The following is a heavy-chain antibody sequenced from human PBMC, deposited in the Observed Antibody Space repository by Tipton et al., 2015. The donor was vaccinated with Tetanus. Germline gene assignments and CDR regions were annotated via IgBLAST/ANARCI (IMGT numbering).Heavy chain of an antibody. D-gene: IGHD2-8*01. J-gene: IGHJ4*02. CDR1: GYIFNNYW. Sequence: EVQLVQSGGEVKKPGESLKISCKGSGYIFNNYWIGWVRQKPGKGLEWMGIIYPGDSDTRYSPPFQGQVTIPVDKSINTAYLQWSSLKASDTSMFYCARAHCTDGVCSFDFWGQGALVTVAS. V-gene: IGHV5-51*01. CDR3: ARAHCTDGVCSFDF. CDR2: IYPGDSDT.